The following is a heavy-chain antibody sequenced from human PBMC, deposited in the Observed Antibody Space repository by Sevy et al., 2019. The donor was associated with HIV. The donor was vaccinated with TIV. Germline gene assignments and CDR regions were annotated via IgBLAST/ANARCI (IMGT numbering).Heavy chain of an antibody. J-gene: IGHJ3*02. CDR2: IIPIFGTA. CDR3: ARERGEWLDAFDI. V-gene: IGHV1-69*13. D-gene: IGHD3-16*01. CDR1: GGTFSSYA. Sequence: ASMKVSCKASGGTFSSYAISWVRQAPGQGLEWMGGIIPIFGTANYAQKFQGRVTITADESTSTAYMELSSLRSEDTAVYYCARERGEWLDAFDIWGQGTMVTVSS.